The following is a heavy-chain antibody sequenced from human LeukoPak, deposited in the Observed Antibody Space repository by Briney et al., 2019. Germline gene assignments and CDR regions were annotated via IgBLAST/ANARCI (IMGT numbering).Heavy chain of an antibody. V-gene: IGHV3-74*01. CDR1: GFTFSTYW. CDR2: INTDGTST. J-gene: IGHJ5*02. Sequence: PRGSLRLSCAASGFTFSTYWMHWVRQAPGKGLVWVSRINTDGTSTSYADSVKGRFTISRDNAKNTLYLQMNSLKAEDTAVYYCARVLGPISWFDPWGQGTLVTVSS. CDR3: ARVLGPISWFDP. D-gene: IGHD3-10*01.